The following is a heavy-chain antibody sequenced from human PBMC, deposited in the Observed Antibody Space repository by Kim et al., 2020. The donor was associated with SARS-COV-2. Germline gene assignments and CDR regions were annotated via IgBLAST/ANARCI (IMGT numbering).Heavy chain of an antibody. J-gene: IGHJ6*02. CDR3: VRHQLWLARNYFSGMDV. V-gene: IGHV5-51*01. Sequence: GESLKISCKGSGYNFATPWIGWVRQMPGKGLEWMAIIYPGDSETRYSPSFRGQVTLSADRSISTAYLQWSSLEASDTAMYYCVRHQLWLARNYFSGMDVWGQGTTVTVSS. CDR1: GYNFATPW. CDR2: IYPGDSET. D-gene: IGHD3-10*01.